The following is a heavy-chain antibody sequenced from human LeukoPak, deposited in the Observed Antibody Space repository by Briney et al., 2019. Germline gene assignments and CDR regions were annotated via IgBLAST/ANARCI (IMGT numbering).Heavy chain of an antibody. V-gene: IGHV1-69*05. CDR1: GGTFSTYP. CDR3: AGSDA. CDR2: RIAVFPAP. Sequence: ASVKVACKASGGTFSTYPINWVRQAPGQGLEWMGGRIAVFPAPNYAQKFQGRITVTTDESTATAYMELSSLRSDDTAVYYCAGSDAWGQGTLVTVSS. J-gene: IGHJ5*02.